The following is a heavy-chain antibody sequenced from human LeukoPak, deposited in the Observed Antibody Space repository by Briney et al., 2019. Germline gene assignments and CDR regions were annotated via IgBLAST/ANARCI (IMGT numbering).Heavy chain of an antibody. CDR2: IYYSGST. CDR1: GGSISSSSYY. CDR3: ALRYSSGWYVH. J-gene: IGHJ5*02. D-gene: IGHD6-19*01. V-gene: IGHV4-39*01. Sequence: SETLSLTXTVSGGSISSSSYYWGWIRQPPGKGLEWIGSIYYSGSTYYNPSLKSRVTISVDTSKNQFSLKLSSVTAADTAVYYCALRYSSGWYVHWGQRTLVTVSS.